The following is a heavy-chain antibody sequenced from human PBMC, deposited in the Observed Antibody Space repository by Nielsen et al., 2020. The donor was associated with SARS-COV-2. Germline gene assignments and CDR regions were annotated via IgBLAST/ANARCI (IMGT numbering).Heavy chain of an antibody. V-gene: IGHV3-48*03. CDR1: GFTFSSYE. J-gene: IGHJ4*02. Sequence: GESLKISCAASGFTFSSYEMNWVRQAPGKGLEWVSYISSSGSTIYYADSVKGRFTISRDNSKNTLYLQMNSLRAEDTAVYYCAKLRLLTGVDYWGQGTLVTVSS. D-gene: IGHD7-27*01. CDR3: AKLRLLTGVDY. CDR2: ISSSGSTI.